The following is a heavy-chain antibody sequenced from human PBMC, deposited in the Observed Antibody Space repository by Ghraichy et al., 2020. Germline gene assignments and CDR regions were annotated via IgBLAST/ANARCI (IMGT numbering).Heavy chain of an antibody. CDR3: VKDYGIAAPGSVDF. Sequence: GGSLRLSCAASGFTFRIHNMHWVRQSSGKGLEWVAFIRDDGTDKYYTDSVKGRFTISRDNSGDTVYLQMDSLRPEDTAVYYCVKDYGIAAPGSVDFWGQGTLVSVSS. J-gene: IGHJ4*02. CDR2: IRDDGTDK. V-gene: IGHV3-30*02. CDR1: GFTFRIHN. D-gene: IGHD6-13*01.